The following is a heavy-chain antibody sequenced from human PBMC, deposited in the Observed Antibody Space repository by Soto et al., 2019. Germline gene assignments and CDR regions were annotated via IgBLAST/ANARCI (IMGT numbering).Heavy chain of an antibody. CDR3: ARHEWDSSGWAFVY. V-gene: IGHV4-39*01. J-gene: IGHJ4*02. CDR1: GGSISSSSYY. D-gene: IGHD6-19*01. CDR2: IYYSGRT. Sequence: QLQLQESGPGLVKPSETRSLTCTVSGGSISSSSYYWGWIRQPPGKGLAWIGSIYYSGRTYYNPSLKSRVTMSVATSKTQVSLKLSSVTAADTAVYYCARHEWDSSGWAFVYWGQETLVTVSS.